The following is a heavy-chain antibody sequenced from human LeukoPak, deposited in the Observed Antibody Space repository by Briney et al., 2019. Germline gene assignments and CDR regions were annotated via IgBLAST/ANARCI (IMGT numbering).Heavy chain of an antibody. J-gene: IGHJ4*02. CDR1: GFTFSSYT. D-gene: IGHD4-23*01. CDR3: ARGGVSVGGNFDY. Sequence: PGGSLRLSCAASGFTFSSYTMNWVRQAPGKGLEWVSSISRSSSYIYYADSMKGRSTISRDNANNSLFLQMNSLRAEDTAVYYCARGGVSVGGNFDYWGQGTLVTVSS. V-gene: IGHV3-21*01. CDR2: ISRSSSYI.